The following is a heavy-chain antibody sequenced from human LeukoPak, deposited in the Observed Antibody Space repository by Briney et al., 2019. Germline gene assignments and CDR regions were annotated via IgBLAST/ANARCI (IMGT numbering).Heavy chain of an antibody. CDR1: GGSFSGYY. D-gene: IGHD3-22*01. J-gene: IGHJ3*02. CDR2: INHSGST. Sequence: SETLSLTCAVYGGSFSGYYWSWIRQPPGKGLEWIGEINHSGSTNYNPSLKSRVTISVDTSKNQFSLKPSSVTAADTAVYYCASYYDSSVDDAFDIWGQGTMVTVSS. V-gene: IGHV4-34*01. CDR3: ASYYDSSVDDAFDI.